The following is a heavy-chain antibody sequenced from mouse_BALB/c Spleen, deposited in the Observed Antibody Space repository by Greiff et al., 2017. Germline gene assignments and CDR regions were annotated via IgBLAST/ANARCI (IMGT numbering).Heavy chain of an antibody. Sequence: VQLQQSGAELVKPGASVKLSCTASGFNIKDTYMHWVKQRPEQGLEWIGRIDPANGNTKYDPKFQGKATITADTSSNTAYLQLSSLTSEDTAVYYCAKVAPYDYYFDYWGQGTTLTVSS. J-gene: IGHJ2*01. CDR2: IDPANGNT. CDR3: AKVAPYDYYFDY. D-gene: IGHD2-4*01. CDR1: GFNIKDTY. V-gene: IGHV14-3*02.